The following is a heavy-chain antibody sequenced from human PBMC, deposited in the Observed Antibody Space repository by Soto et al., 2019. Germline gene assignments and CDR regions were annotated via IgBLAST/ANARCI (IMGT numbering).Heavy chain of an antibody. J-gene: IGHJ5*02. CDR2: IPNSGRT. CDR3: ASAPHYYDGEFGP. Sequence: QVQLQESGPGLVKPSQTLSLTCTVSGDSISRGAYYWTWIRQHPVKGLEWIGYIPNSGRTYDNPALKSRLTISLDTSVKLFALKLTSVPPADTAMYYCASAPHYYDGEFGPWGQGTLVTVSS. V-gene: IGHV4-31*03. D-gene: IGHD3-22*01. CDR1: GDSISRGAYY.